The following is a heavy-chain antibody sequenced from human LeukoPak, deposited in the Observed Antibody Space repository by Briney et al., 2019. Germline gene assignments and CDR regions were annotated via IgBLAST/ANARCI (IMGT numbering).Heavy chain of an antibody. V-gene: IGHV1-8*03. J-gene: IGHJ6*03. CDR1: GYTFTSYD. D-gene: IGHD6-6*01. CDR2: MNPNSGNT. Sequence: ASVKVSCKASGYTFTSYDINWVRQATGQGLEWMGWMNPNSGNTGYAQKFQGRVTITRNTSISTAYMELSSLRSEDTAVYYCARVEYSSSSGTYSYYYMDVWGKGTTVTVSS. CDR3: ARVEYSSSSGTYSYYYMDV.